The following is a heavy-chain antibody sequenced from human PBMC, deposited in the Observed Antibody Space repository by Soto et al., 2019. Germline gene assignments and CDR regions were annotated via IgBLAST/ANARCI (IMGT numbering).Heavy chain of an antibody. CDR2: IYYRGTT. J-gene: IGHJ6*02. D-gene: IGHD3-10*01. CDR1: GVSVNNYY. CDR3: ARDGYYGSGSYNGLAV. V-gene: IGHV4-59*02. Sequence: QVQLQESGPGLVKPSETLSLTCNVSGVSVNNYYWAWIRQPPGKGLEWIAYIYYRGTTNYNPSLRSRVPMSVDTSKNQVQLTLTSVTAADTATYYCARDGYYGSGSYNGLAVWGQGTRVTVTS.